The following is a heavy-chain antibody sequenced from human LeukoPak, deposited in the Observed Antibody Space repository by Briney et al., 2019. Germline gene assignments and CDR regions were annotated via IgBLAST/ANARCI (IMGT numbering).Heavy chain of an antibody. J-gene: IGHJ4*02. CDR2: INPSSGST. V-gene: IGHV1-46*01. Sequence: ASVKVSCKAAGYTFTSYYMNWLRQPPGQGLQWMVIINPSSGSTSYSQKFQGRVTITRDMSTNTVYMELSSLIAADTAVYYCAKTTDLVHPFDYWGKGTLVTVSS. D-gene: IGHD1-14*01. CDR1: GYTFTSYY. CDR3: AKTTDLVHPFDY.